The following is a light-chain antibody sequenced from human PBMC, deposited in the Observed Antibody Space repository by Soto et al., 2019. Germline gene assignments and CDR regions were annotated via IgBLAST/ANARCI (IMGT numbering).Light chain of an antibody. Sequence: QSALTQPASVSGSPGQSITISCTGTSSDVGDYNYVSWYQHHPGKAPKLMIYEVSNRPSGVSNRFSGSKSGNTASLTISGLQAEDEADYYCSSYTITSPVVFGGGTKLTVL. CDR1: SSDVGDYNY. J-gene: IGLJ2*01. V-gene: IGLV2-14*01. CDR3: SSYTITSPVV. CDR2: EVS.